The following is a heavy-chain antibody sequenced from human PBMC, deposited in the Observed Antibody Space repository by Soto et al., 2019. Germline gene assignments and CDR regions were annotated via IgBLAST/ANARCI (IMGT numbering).Heavy chain of an antibody. V-gene: IGHV3-23*01. CDR2: ISGSCGST. Sequence: PGGSLRLSCVGSGFTFSMFAMSWVRQAPGKGLEWISSISGSCGSTYYADSVKGRFTVSRDNSNNTLFLQMNSLRAEDTAVYYCAITRLYDSIDYHRDGFDIWGQGTMVTVSS. CDR1: GFTFSMFA. CDR3: AITRLYDSIDYHRDGFDI. J-gene: IGHJ3*02. D-gene: IGHD3-22*01.